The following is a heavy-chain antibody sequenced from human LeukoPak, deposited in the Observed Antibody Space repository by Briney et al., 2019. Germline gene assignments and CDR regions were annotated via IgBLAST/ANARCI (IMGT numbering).Heavy chain of an antibody. CDR3: AIYRYSGFDP. CDR1: GFTFSNAW. CDR2: IYSSGIT. J-gene: IGHJ5*02. Sequence: GGSLRLSCAASGFTFSNAWMSWVRQAPGKGLEWVSIIYSSGITYYADSVKGRFTISRAISKNTMYLQMNSLRAEDTAMYYCAIYRYSGFDPWGQGTLVIVSS. D-gene: IGHD5-12*01. V-gene: IGHV3-53*01.